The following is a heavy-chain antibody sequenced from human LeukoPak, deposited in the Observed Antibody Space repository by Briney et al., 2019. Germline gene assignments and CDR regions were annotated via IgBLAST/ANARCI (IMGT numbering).Heavy chain of an antibody. CDR3: ARRAGEYSHPYDY. D-gene: IGHD2-15*01. CDR2: ISSGGNT. CDR1: GFTFSSYW. Sequence: GGSLRLSCAASGFTFSSYWMSWVRQAPGKGLEWVSFISSGGNTDHSDSVKGRFTISRDNSKNTLYLQMNSLRAEDTAIYYCARRAGEYSHPYDYWGQGTLVTVSS. J-gene: IGHJ4*02. V-gene: IGHV3-53*01.